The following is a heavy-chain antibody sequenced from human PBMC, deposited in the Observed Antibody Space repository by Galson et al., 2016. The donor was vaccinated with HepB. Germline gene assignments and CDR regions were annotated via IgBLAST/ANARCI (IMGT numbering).Heavy chain of an antibody. D-gene: IGHD3-16*02. CDR3: ARDVGGIMFDY. V-gene: IGHV3-23*01. CDR2: MAGVGGNT. Sequence: SLRLSCAASGFTFSDYGMAWVRQAPGRGLEWVATMAGVGGNTHYPDSVKGRFTISRDNSKNTLSLQMNSLGAKDTALYYCARDVGGIMFDYWGQGTLVTVSS. J-gene: IGHJ4*02. CDR1: GFTFSDYG.